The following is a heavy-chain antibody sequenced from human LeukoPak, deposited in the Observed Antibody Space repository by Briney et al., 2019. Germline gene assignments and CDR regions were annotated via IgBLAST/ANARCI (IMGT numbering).Heavy chain of an antibody. CDR2: IYHSGST. Sequence: PSETLSLTCTVSGGSISSGGYYWSWIRQPPGKGLEWIGYIYHSGSTYYNPSLKSRVTISVDRSKNQFSLKLSSVTAADTAVYYCARATVTPTDYYYYYMDVWGKGTTVTVSS. J-gene: IGHJ6*03. V-gene: IGHV4-30-2*01. CDR3: ARATVTPTDYYYYYMDV. D-gene: IGHD4-17*01. CDR1: GGSISSGGYY.